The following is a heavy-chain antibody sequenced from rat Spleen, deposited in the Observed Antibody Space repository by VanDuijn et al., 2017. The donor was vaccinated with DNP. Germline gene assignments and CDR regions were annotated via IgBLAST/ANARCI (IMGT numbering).Heavy chain of an antibody. D-gene: IGHD1-12*03. J-gene: IGHJ4*01. Sequence: EVQLVESGGGLVQPGRSLKLSCAASGFTFSNCNMAWVRQAPKKGLEWVATISYDGSSTYYRDSVKGRFTISRDDAKSTLYLQMDSLRSEDTAKYFCARHDHYGNYHFYAMDAWGQGTSVTVSS. CDR1: GFTFSNCN. CDR3: ARHDHYGNYHFYAMDA. CDR2: ISYDGSST. V-gene: IGHV5-7*01.